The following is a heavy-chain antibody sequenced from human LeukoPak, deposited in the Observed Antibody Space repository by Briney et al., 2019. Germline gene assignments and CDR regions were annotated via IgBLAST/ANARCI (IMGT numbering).Heavy chain of an antibody. J-gene: IGHJ4*02. CDR1: GFTFSSYA. Sequence: PGGSLRLSCAASGFTFSSYAMSWVRQAPGKGLEWVSAISGGGDNTYYADSMKGRFTISRDSAKNSLYLQMNSLRAEDTAVYYCARGYDYGDFLDYWGQGTLVTVSS. V-gene: IGHV3-23*01. CDR3: ARGYDYGDFLDY. CDR2: ISGGGDNT. D-gene: IGHD4-17*01.